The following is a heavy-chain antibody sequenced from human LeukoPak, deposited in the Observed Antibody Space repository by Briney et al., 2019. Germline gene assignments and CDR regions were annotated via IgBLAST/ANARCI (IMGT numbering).Heavy chain of an antibody. V-gene: IGHV1-2*04. Sequence: GASVKVSCKASGGTFSSYAISWVRQAPGQGLEWMGWINPNSGGTNYAQKFQGWVTMTRDTSISTAYMELSRLRSDDTAVYYCARAPAYYYDSSGYRYYYYGMDVWGQGTTVTVSS. CDR1: GGTFSSYA. D-gene: IGHD3-22*01. CDR3: ARAPAYYYDSSGYRYYYYGMDV. J-gene: IGHJ6*02. CDR2: INPNSGGT.